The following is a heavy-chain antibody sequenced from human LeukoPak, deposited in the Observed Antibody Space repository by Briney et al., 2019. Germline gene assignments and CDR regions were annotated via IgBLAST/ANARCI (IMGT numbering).Heavy chain of an antibody. CDR1: GYSFTTYG. CDR2: ISPADSGT. CDR3: ARLEEKWNYVY. J-gene: IGHJ4*02. D-gene: IGHD1-7*01. V-gene: IGHV5-51*01. Sequence: GESLKISCKGSGYSFTTYGIGWVRQMPGKGLEWMGRISPADSGTRYNPSFQSQVTISADKSITTAYLQWSSLKAPYTAMYYCARLEEKWNYVYWGQGTLVTVSS.